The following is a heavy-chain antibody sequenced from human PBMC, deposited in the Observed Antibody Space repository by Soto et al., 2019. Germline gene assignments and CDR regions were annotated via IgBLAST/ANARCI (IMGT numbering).Heavy chain of an antibody. J-gene: IGHJ4*02. CDR3: AKPRYDSSGYYYVGGFDY. Sequence: WGSLRLSCAASGFTFNIYAMTWVRQAPGKGLEWVSAISRYGDITYYADSVEGRFSISRDNSKNTLYLQMNSLRAEDTAVYFCAKPRYDSSGYYYVGGFDYWGQGTLVTVSS. V-gene: IGHV3-23*01. D-gene: IGHD3-22*01. CDR1: GFTFNIYA. CDR2: ISRYGDIT.